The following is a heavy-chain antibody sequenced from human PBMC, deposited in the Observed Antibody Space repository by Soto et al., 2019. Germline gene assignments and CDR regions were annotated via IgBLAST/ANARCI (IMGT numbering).Heavy chain of an antibody. Sequence: SETLSLTCAVYGGSFSGYYWSWIRQPPGKGLEWIGEINHSGSTNYNPSLKSRVTISVDTSKNQFSLKLSSVTAADTAVYYCARGFGHYGSGMWHFANWYFDLWGRGTLVTVSS. CDR3: ARGFGHYGSGMWHFANWYFDL. CDR1: GGSFSGYY. CDR2: INHSGST. V-gene: IGHV4-34*01. J-gene: IGHJ2*01. D-gene: IGHD3-10*01.